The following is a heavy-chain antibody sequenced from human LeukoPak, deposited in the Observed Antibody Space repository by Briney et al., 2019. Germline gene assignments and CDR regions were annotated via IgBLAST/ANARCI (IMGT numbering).Heavy chain of an antibody. CDR2: ITSSSAYI. CDR3: ARAGVVDFTNYGSATFDF. D-gene: IGHD4-11*01. J-gene: IGHJ4*02. CDR1: GFTFSTHS. V-gene: IGHV3-21*01. Sequence: GESLRLSCAASGFTFSTHSMNWVRQAPGKGLEGVSSITSSSAYIYYADSVRGRFTISRNNAENSLFLQMNSLRVEDSAVYYCARAGVVDFTNYGSATFDFWGQGTLVTVSS.